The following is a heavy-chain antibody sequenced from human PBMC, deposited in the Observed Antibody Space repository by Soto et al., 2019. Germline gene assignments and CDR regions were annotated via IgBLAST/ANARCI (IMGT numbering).Heavy chain of an antibody. D-gene: IGHD5-12*01. CDR3: ARRTRGYRRYEEFFDY. CDR1: GYSFTSYW. CDR2: IYPGDSDT. J-gene: IGHJ4*02. Sequence: LGESLKISCKGSGYSFTSYWIGWVRQMPGKGLEWMGIIYPGDSDTRYSPSFQGQVTISADKSISTAYLQWSSLKASDTAMYYCARRTRGYRRYEEFFDYWGQGTLVTVSS. V-gene: IGHV5-51*01.